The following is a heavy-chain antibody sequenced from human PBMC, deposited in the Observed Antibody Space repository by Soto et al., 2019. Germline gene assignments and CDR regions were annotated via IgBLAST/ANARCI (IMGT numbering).Heavy chain of an antibody. J-gene: IGHJ6*02. CDR1: GDTDTNYV. V-gene: IGHV1-69*01. Sequence: QVQLVQSGAEVKKPGSSVKVSCKASGDTDTNYVISWVRQAPGQGLEWMEGIFPKFGTTYSAQKLQDRLTITADESTSTASMQLSSLRLDDTAVYYCEAEMTFGKLSVVWGQGTKVTVSS. CDR2: IFPKFGTT. D-gene: IGHD3-16*02. CDR3: EAEMTFGKLSVV.